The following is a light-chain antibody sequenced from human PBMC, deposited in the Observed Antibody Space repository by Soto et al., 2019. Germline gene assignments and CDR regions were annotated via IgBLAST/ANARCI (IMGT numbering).Light chain of an antibody. CDR2: GAS. CDR3: QQYGTSPLT. Sequence: EIVLPQSPGALSLSPGERATLSCRASQSVRSSSLAWYQQKPGQAPRLLMYGASRRATGIPDRFSGSGSGTDFTLIISRLEPEDFAVYYCQQYGTSPLTFGGGTNVDIK. J-gene: IGKJ4*01. V-gene: IGKV3-20*01. CDR1: QSVRSSS.